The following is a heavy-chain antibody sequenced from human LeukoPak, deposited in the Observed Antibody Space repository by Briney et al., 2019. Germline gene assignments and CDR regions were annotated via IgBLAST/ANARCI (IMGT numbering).Heavy chain of an antibody. CDR3: AKLDYGSGSFFDY. D-gene: IGHD3-10*01. CDR1: GFTVSSNY. J-gene: IGHJ4*02. V-gene: IGHV3-53*01. CDR2: IYSGGST. Sequence: GGSLRLSCAASGFTVSSNYMSWVRQAPGKGLEWVSVIYSGGSTYYADSVKGRFTISRDNSKNTLYLQMNSPRAEDTAVYYCAKLDYGSGSFFDYWGQGTLVAVSS.